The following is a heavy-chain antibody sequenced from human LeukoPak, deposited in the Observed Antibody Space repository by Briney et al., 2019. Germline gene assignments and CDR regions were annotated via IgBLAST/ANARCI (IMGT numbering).Heavy chain of an antibody. Sequence: PSQTLSLTCAVSGGSISSGGYSWSWIRQPPGKGLEWIGYIYHSGSTYYNPSLKSRVTISVDRSKNQFSLKLSSVTAADTAVYYCARMGYYYGSGSYNWFDPWGQGTLVTVSS. CDR1: GGSISSGGYS. J-gene: IGHJ5*02. CDR3: ARMGYYYGSGSYNWFDP. D-gene: IGHD3-10*01. V-gene: IGHV4-30-2*01. CDR2: IYHSGST.